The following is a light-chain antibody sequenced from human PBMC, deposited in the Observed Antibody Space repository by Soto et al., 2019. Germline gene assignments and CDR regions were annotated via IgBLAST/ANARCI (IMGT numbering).Light chain of an antibody. V-gene: IGLV1-40*01. Sequence: QSALTQPPSVSGAPGQRVTISCTGSSSNIGAGHDVHWYQQLPGTAPKLLIFGNNNRPSGVPDRFSGSKPGTSASLAITGLQAEDEADYYCQSYDTNLSSYVFGTGTKVTVL. CDR1: SSNIGAGHD. J-gene: IGLJ1*01. CDR3: QSYDTNLSSYV. CDR2: GNN.